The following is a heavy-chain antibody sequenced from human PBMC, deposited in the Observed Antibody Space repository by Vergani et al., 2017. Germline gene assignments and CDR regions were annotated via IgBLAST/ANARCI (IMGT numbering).Heavy chain of an antibody. CDR1: GGSISSSSYY. Sequence: QLQLQESGPGLVKPSETLSLTCTVSGGSISSSSYYWGWIRQPPGKGLEWIGSIYYSGSTYYNPSLKSRVTISVDTSKNQFSLKLSSVTAADTAVYYCARXVVDTAMGSGYYYYMDVWGKGTTVTVSS. CDR3: ARXVVDTAMGSGYYYYMDV. D-gene: IGHD5-18*01. J-gene: IGHJ6*03. V-gene: IGHV4-39*01. CDR2: IYYSGST.